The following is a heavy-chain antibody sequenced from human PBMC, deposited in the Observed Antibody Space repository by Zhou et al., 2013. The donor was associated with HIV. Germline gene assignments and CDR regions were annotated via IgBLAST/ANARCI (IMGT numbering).Heavy chain of an antibody. J-gene: IGHJ6*03. V-gene: IGHV1-69*04. D-gene: IGHD4-17*01. CDR3: ARGSPTVTTYYYYYYMDV. CDR1: GGTFSSYA. Sequence: QVQLVQSGAEVKKPGSSVKVSCKASGGTFSSYAISWVRQAPGQGLEWMGRIIPILGIANYAQKFQGRVTITADKSTSTAYMELSSLRSEDTAVYYCARGSPTVTTYYYYYYMDVWGKGTTVTVSS. CDR2: IIPILGIA.